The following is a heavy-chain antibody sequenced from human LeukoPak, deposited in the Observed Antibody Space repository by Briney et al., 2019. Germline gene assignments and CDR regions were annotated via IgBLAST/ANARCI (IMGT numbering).Heavy chain of an antibody. D-gene: IGHD6-13*01. CDR1: GYTFTGYY. V-gene: IGHV1-46*01. CDR2: INPSGGST. Sequence: ASVKVSCKASGYTFTGYYMHWVRQAPGQGLEWMGIINPSGGSTSYAQKFQGRVTMTRDMSTSTVYMELSSLRSEDTAVYYCARQTYSSSWYGRLDYWGQGTLVTVSS. J-gene: IGHJ4*02. CDR3: ARQTYSSSWYGRLDY.